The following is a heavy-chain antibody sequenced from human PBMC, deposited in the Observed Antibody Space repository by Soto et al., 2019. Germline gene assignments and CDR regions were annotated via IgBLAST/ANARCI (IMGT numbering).Heavy chain of an antibody. Sequence: GGSLRLSCAASGFTFSSYWMSWVRQAPGKGLEWVANIKKDGSEKYYVDSVKGRFTISRDNAKNSLYLQMNSLRAEDTAVYYCARAATGSGYYTYYYYMDVWGKGTTVTVSS. D-gene: IGHD3-3*01. CDR2: IKKDGSEK. V-gene: IGHV3-7*01. CDR3: ARAATGSGYYTYYYYMDV. J-gene: IGHJ6*03. CDR1: GFTFSSYW.